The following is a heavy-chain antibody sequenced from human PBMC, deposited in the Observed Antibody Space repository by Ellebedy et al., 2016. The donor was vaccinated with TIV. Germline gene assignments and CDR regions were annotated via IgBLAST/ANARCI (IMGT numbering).Heavy chain of an antibody. CDR2: ISSSSTYT. D-gene: IGHD3-10*01. Sequence: GGSLRLSCAASGFTFSDYYMSWIRQAPGKGLEWVSYISSSSTYTNYADSVKGRFTISRDNAKNSLYLQMNSLRAEDTAVYYCARANYYGSGTYYKGDYYYGMDVWGQGTTVTVSS. J-gene: IGHJ6*02. V-gene: IGHV3-11*05. CDR1: GFTFSDYY. CDR3: ARANYYGSGTYYKGDYYYGMDV.